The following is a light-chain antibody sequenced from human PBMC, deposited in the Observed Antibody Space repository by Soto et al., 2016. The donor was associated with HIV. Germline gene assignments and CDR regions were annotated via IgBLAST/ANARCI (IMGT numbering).Light chain of an antibody. CDR1: QGISNS. CDR2: GAS. V-gene: IGKV1-NL1*01. Sequence: DIQMTQSPSSLSASVGDRATITCRASQGISNSLAWYQQRPGRAPKLLVYGASTLESGVPSRFSGSGSGTDYTLTISSLQPEDFATYYCQQYYSTLTWTFGRGTKVEIK. CDR3: QQYYSTLTWT. J-gene: IGKJ1*01.